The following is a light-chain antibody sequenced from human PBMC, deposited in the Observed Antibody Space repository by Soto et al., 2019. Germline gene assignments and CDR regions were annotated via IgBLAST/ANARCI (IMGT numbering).Light chain of an antibody. J-gene: IGKJ1*01. CDR3: QQRRYWPVT. V-gene: IGKV3-11*01. CDR2: DAS. Sequence: EIVLTQSPAILSMSPGERATLSCRASQSVSSYFAWYQQKPGQAPRLLIYDASNRATGVPARFSGSGSGTAFDLTISSLETEDFAVYYCQQRRYWPVTFGQGTKVSIK. CDR1: QSVSSY.